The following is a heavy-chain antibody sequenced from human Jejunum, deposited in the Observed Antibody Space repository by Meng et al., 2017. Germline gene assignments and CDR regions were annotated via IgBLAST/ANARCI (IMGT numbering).Heavy chain of an antibody. D-gene: IGHD4-23*01. CDR3: ARNRGGNAFLDAFDL. CDR2: INPNTGDT. J-gene: IGHJ3*01. CDR1: GYTFTGYY. Sequence: ASVKVSCKASGYTFTGYYINWVRQAPGHGLEWLGRINPNTGDTKFEQKFQGRVTMTRDTFINTAYLDLTGLMSDDTAIYYCARNRGGNAFLDAFDLWGQGTMVTVSS. V-gene: IGHV1-2*06.